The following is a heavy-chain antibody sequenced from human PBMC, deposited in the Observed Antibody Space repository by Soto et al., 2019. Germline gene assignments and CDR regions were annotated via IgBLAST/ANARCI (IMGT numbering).Heavy chain of an antibody. CDR3: AKDRMSSGWYKGAFDI. V-gene: IGHV3-66*01. J-gene: IGHJ3*02. Sequence: GGSLRLSCAASGFTVRSNYRSWVRQAPGKGLEWVSVIYSGGSTYYADSVKCRFTISRDNSKNTLYLQMNSLRAEDTAVYYCAKDRMSSGWYKGAFDIWGQGTMVTVSS. D-gene: IGHD6-19*01. CDR1: GFTVRSNY. CDR2: IYSGGST.